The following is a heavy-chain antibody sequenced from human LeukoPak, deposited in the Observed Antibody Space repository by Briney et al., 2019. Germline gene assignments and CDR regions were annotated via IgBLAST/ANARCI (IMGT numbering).Heavy chain of an antibody. CDR1: GGTSSSDA. CDR2: IIPIFGTA. CDR3: ARSAVVDFWSGYYASRGNYYYYYMDV. V-gene: IGHV1-69*05. D-gene: IGHD3-3*01. J-gene: IGHJ6*03. Sequence: GASVKGSCKASGGTSSSDAICWVRQAPAQGREWMGGIIPIFGTAKYAQKFKDRVTITTDETSSTAYMELSSLRSEDTAVYYCARSAVVDFWSGYYASRGNYYYYYMDVWGKGTTVTVSS.